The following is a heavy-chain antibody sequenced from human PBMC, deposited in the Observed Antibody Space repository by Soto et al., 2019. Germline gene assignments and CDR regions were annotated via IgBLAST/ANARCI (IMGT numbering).Heavy chain of an antibody. J-gene: IGHJ3*02. D-gene: IGHD3-3*01. Sequence: GGSLRLSCAASGFTFSSYAMSWVRQAPGKGLEWVSAISGSGGSTYYADSVKGRFTISRDNSKNTLYLQMNSLRAEDTAVYYCAKEPVLRFLEWLPHDAFDIWGQGTMVTVSS. CDR2: ISGSGGST. CDR3: AKEPVLRFLEWLPHDAFDI. V-gene: IGHV3-23*01. CDR1: GFTFSSYA.